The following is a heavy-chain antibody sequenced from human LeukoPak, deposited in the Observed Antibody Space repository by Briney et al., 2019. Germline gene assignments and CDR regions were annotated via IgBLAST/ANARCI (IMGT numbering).Heavy chain of an antibody. J-gene: IGHJ6*02. D-gene: IGHD1-1*01. Sequence: PSETLSLTCTVSGGSISSYYWSWIRQPPGKGLEWIGYIYYSGSTNYNPSLKSRVTISVDTSKNQFSLKLSSVTAADTAVYYCARHGWNDPYGSSYYYFGMDVWGQGTTVTVSS. V-gene: IGHV4-59*08. CDR3: ARHGWNDPYGSSYYYFGMDV. CDR1: GGSISSYY. CDR2: IYYSGST.